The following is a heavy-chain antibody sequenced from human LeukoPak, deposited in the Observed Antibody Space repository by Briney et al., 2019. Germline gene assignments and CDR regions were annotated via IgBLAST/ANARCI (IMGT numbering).Heavy chain of an antibody. CDR1: GFTFSTYS. CDR3: ARDQNDILAFDI. J-gene: IGHJ3*02. D-gene: IGHD3-9*01. Sequence: GGSLRLSCAASGFTFSTYSMNWVRQAPGKGLEWVSSITSSSSYIYYADSVRGRFTISRDNAKNSLYLQMNSLRAEDTAVYYCARDQNDILAFDIWGQGTMVTVSS. CDR2: ITSSSSYI. V-gene: IGHV3-21*01.